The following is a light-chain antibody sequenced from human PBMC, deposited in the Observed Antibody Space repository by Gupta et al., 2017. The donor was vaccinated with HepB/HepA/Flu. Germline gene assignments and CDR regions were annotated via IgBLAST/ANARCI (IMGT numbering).Light chain of an antibody. Sequence: SYDPTQPPSLSVSPGPTATFPCSGDKCGEKFANWYQQRPGHSTVLVIDQDSRRPSGIPGWLSGSNSGNAATLTIRGTEAVDDAYYCCQAWDSYNGVFGGGTKVTVI. CDR3: QAWDSYNGV. V-gene: IGLV3-1*01. CDR1: KCGEKF. CDR2: QDS. J-gene: IGLJ2*01.